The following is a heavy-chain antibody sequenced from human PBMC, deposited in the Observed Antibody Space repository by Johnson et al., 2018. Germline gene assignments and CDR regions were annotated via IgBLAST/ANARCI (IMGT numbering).Heavy chain of an antibody. CDR2: ISGSGGST. CDR3: AKDGSSYYYDSCGYRRPNYYDMDV. D-gene: IGHD3-22*01. CDR1: GFTFSSYA. J-gene: IGHJ6*03. V-gene: IGHV3-23*04. Sequence: VQLVQSGGGLVQPGGSLRLSCAASGFTFSSYAMSWVRQAPGKGLEWVSAISGSGGSTYYADSVKGRFTISRDNSKNSLYLQMNSMRAEDTALYYCAKDGSSYYYDSCGYRRPNYYDMDVWGKGTTVTVSS.